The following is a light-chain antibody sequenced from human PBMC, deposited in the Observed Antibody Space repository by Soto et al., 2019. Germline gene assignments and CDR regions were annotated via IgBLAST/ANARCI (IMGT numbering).Light chain of an antibody. CDR2: DAS. J-gene: IGKJ4*01. CDR1: QSVSSY. Sequence: EIVLTQSPATLSLSPGERATLCCRASQSVSSYLAWYQQKPGHAPRLLIYDASNRATGIPARFSGSGSGTDFTLTISSLEPEDFAVYYCQQRSNWPQLTFGGGTKVDI. CDR3: QQRSNWPQLT. V-gene: IGKV3-11*01.